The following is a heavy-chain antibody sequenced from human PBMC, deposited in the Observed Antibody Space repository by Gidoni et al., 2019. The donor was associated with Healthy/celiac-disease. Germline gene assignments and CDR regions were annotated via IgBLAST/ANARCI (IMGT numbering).Heavy chain of an antibody. Sequence: QVQLLQSGAEVKKPAASVKVSCKASGYTFPGYYIHWVRQAPGQGLEWMGWINPNRGGTNYAQKFQGRVTMTRDTSISTAYMELSRLRSDDTAVYYCARDRTYYDILTGYDPWGQGTLVTVSS. CDR2: INPNRGGT. CDR1: GYTFPGYY. D-gene: IGHD3-9*01. V-gene: IGHV1-2*02. J-gene: IGHJ5*02. CDR3: ARDRTYYDILTGYDP.